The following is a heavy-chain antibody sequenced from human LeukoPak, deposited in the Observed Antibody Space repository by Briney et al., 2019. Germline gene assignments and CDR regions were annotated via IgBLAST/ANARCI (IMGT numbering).Heavy chain of an antibody. CDR1: GFTFNSEA. CDR3: AKGLGFLPQFDY. D-gene: IGHD6-19*01. J-gene: IGHJ4*02. Sequence: PGGSLRLSCAASGFTFNSEAMTWVRQGPGKGLEWVSSISDSGGTTYYADSVKGRLTISRDNSKNTVYLQMNSLRAEDTALYYCAKGLGFLPQFDYWGQRTLVAVSS. CDR2: ISDSGGTT. V-gene: IGHV3-23*01.